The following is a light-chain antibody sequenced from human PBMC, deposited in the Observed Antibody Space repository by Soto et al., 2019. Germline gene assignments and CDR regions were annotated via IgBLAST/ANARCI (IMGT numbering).Light chain of an antibody. CDR3: QQRSNWPLT. J-gene: IGKJ4*01. V-gene: IGKV3-11*01. Sequence: EVVLTQSPATLSLSPGERATLSCRASQSISSYLAWYQQKPGQVPRLIIFDTSDRATGIPARFSGSGSGTDFTLTISSLEPEDFGIYYCQQRSNWPLTFGGGTKVEIK. CDR1: QSISSY. CDR2: DTS.